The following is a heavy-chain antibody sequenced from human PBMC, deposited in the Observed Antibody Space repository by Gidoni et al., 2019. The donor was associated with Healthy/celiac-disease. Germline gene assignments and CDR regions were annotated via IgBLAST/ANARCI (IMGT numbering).Heavy chain of an antibody. D-gene: IGHD1-7*01. CDR2: IIPILGTA. J-gene: IGHJ6*02. CDR3: ARGDITGTTADYYGMDV. V-gene: IGHV1-69*01. CDR1: GGTFRSYA. Sequence: QAQLVQSGAAVKKPGSSVKVSCKASGGTFRSYAISWVRQAPGQGVEWMGGIIPILGTANYAQKFQGRVTITADESTSTAYMELSSLRSEDTAVYYCARGDITGTTADYYGMDVWGQGTTVTVSS.